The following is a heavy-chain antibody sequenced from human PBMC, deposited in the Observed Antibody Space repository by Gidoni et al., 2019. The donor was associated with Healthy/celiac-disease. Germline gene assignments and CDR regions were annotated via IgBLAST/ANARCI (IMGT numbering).Heavy chain of an antibody. CDR2: IYSGGST. CDR3: ARSIAARARFDY. Sequence: EVQLVESGGGLVQPGGSLRLSCAASGFTVSSNYMSWVRQAPGKGLEWVSVIYSGGSTYYADSVKGRFTISRDNSKNTLYLQMNSLRAEDTAVYYCARSIAARARFDYWGQGTLVTVSS. CDR1: GFTVSSNY. D-gene: IGHD6-6*01. J-gene: IGHJ4*02. V-gene: IGHV3-66*01.